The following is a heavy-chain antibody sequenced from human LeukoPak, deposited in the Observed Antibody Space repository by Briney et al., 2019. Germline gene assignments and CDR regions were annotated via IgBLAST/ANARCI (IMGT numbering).Heavy chain of an antibody. CDR2: IYHNGNT. D-gene: IGHD5-18*01. CDR1: GGSISSGGYY. CDR3: ASGGYSYGFDY. V-gene: IGHV4-30-2*01. Sequence: SETLSLTCTVSGGSISSGGYYWSWIRQPPGKGLEWIGYIYHNGNTYYSPSLKSRVTISVDRSKNQLSLKLSSVTAADTAMYYCASGGYSYGFDYWGQGTLVTVSS. J-gene: IGHJ4*02.